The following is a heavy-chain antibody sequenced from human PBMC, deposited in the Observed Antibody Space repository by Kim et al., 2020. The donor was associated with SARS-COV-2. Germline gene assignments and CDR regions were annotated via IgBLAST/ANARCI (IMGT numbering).Heavy chain of an antibody. J-gene: IGHJ6*02. D-gene: IGHD4-17*01. V-gene: IGHV1-8*01. CDR1: GYTFTSYD. CDR3: ARRNYDDYYYYYGMDV. Sequence: ASVKVSCKASGYTFTSYDINWVRQATGQGLEWMGWMNPNSGNTGYAQKFQGRVTMTRNTSISTAYMELSSLRSEDTAVYYCARRNYDDYYYYYGMDVWGQGTTVTVSS. CDR2: MNPNSGNT.